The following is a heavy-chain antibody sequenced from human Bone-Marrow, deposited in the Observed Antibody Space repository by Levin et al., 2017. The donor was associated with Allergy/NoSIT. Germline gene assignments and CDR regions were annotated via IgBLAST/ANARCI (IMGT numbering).Heavy chain of an antibody. CDR3: GRGYCSSTSCYGEEIDP. CDR2: ISSDGRTT. Sequence: PGGSLRLSCAASGFTFSDFWMHWVRQIPGKGLVWISRISSDGRTTYYADSVKGRFSIARDNAKNTLYLQVNSLRADDTALYYCGRGYCSSTSCYGEEIDPWSQGTLVTVSS. J-gene: IGHJ5*02. V-gene: IGHV3-74*01. D-gene: IGHD2-2*01. CDR1: GFTFSDFW.